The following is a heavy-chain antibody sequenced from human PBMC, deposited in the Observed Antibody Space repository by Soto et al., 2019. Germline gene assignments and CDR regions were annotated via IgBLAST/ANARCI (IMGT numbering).Heavy chain of an antibody. V-gene: IGHV5-51*01. Sequence: GESLKISCKGSGYGFTTYWIGWVRQMSGKGLEWMGIIYPGDSDTRYSPSFRGQVTISVDKSISTAYLQWSSLRASDTAIYYCARLTSYYHSTGTNQYFYYGLGVWGQGTTVTVSS. D-gene: IGHD3-22*01. J-gene: IGHJ6*02. CDR3: ARLTSYYHSTGTNQYFYYGLGV. CDR2: IYPGDSDT. CDR1: GYGFTTYW.